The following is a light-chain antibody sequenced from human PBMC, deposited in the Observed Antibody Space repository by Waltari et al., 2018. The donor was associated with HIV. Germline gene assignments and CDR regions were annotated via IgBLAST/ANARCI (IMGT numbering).Light chain of an antibody. V-gene: IGLV1-47*01. CDR3: AAWDDSLSAVV. Sequence: SVLAQPPSVSGTPGQGVTISCSGSNSNIGSNPVYWYRQLPGSAPPPLIYNNNQRPSGVPDRFSGSKSGTSASLAISGLRSEDEADYYCAAWDDSLSAVVFGGGTKLTVL. J-gene: IGLJ2*01. CDR1: NSNIGSNP. CDR2: NNN.